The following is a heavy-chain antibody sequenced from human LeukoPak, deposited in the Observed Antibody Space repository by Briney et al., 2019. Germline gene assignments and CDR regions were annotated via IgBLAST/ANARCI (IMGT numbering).Heavy chain of an antibody. CDR3: ARDSSSGYYYWFDP. CDR1: GFTFSTHW. CDR2: IKQDGSKK. D-gene: IGHD3-22*01. Sequence: GGSLRLSCAASGFTFSTHWMNWVRQAPGKGLEWVASIKQDGSKKYYVDSVKGRFTISRDNAKNSLYLQMNSLRAEDTAVYYCARDSSSGYYYWFDPWGQGTLVTVSS. V-gene: IGHV3-7*03. J-gene: IGHJ5*02.